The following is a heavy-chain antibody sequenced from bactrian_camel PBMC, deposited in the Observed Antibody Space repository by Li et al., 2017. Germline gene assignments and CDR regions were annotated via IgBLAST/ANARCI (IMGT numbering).Heavy chain of an antibody. CDR1: GYIFSSCG. Sequence: HVQLVESGGGSVQAGGSLKLSCAASGYIFSSCGMGWHRQAPGKERELVSAISPDGSTNYADSVKGRFTISRDNAKKTLYLQMDSLKVEDTAVYYCAARHCSVYEYNYWGQGTQVTVS. CDR2: ISPDGST. CDR3: AARHCSVYEYNY. V-gene: IGHV3S53*01. J-gene: IGHJ4*01. D-gene: IGHD2*01.